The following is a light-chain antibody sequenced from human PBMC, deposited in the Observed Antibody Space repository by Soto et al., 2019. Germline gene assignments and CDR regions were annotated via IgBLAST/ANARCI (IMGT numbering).Light chain of an antibody. J-gene: IGLJ1*01. CDR2: EVS. V-gene: IGLV2-14*01. Sequence: QSALTQPASVSGSPGQSITISCTGTSSDVGGYNYVSWYQQHPGKATKLMIYEVSNRPSGVSNRFSGSKSGNTASLTISGLQDEDEADYYCSSYISSSTLVFGTGTKLTVL. CDR3: SSYISSSTLV. CDR1: SSDVGGYNY.